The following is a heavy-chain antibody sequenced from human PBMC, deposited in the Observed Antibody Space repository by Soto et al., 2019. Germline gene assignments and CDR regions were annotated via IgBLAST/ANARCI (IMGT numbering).Heavy chain of an antibody. D-gene: IGHD6-19*01. J-gene: IGHJ3*02. CDR2: INPSGGST. CDR1: GYTFTSYY. V-gene: IGHV1-46*01. CDR3: ARDQEPRIAVYGRAENAFDI. Sequence: ASVKVSCKVSGYTFTSYYMHWVRQAPGQGLEWMGIINPSGGSTSYAQKFQGRVTMTRDTSTSTVYMELSSLRSEDTAVYYCARDQEPRIAVYGRAENAFDIWGQGTMVTVSS.